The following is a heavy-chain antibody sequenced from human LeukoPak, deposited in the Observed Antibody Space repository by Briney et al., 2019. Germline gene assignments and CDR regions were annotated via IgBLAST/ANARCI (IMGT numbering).Heavy chain of an antibody. CDR1: GFTFSSYA. Sequence: GGSLRLSCAASGFTFSSYAMSWVRQAPGKGLEWVSAISGSGGSTYYAGSVKGRFTISRDNSKNALYLQMNSLRAEDTAVYYCAKVGHIVATICYFDYWGQGTLVTASS. CDR2: ISGSGGST. J-gene: IGHJ4*02. CDR3: AKVGHIVATICYFDY. V-gene: IGHV3-23*01. D-gene: IGHD5-12*01.